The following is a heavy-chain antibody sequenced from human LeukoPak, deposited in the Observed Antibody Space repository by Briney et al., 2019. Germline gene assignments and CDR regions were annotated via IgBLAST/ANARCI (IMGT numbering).Heavy chain of an antibody. D-gene: IGHD6-19*01. CDR3: ARQTAVAGTDWFDP. Sequence: HGESLKISCKGSGYSFTSYWIGWVRQMPGKGLEWMGIIYPDDSDTRYSPSFQGQVTISADKSINTAYLQWSSLKASDTAMYYCARQTAVAGTDWFDPWGQGTPVTVSS. V-gene: IGHV5-51*01. J-gene: IGHJ5*02. CDR2: IYPDDSDT. CDR1: GYSFTSYW.